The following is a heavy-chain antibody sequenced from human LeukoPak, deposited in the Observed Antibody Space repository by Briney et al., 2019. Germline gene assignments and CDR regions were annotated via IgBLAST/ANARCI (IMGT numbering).Heavy chain of an antibody. V-gene: IGHV1-2*02. J-gene: IGHJ3*02. CDR3: ARVGWYYDSSGYPGAFDI. CDR2: INPNSGGT. D-gene: IGHD3-22*01. CDR1: GYTFTGYY. Sequence: AASVKVSCKASGYTFTGYYMHWVRQAPGQGLEWMGWINPNSGGTNYAQKFQGRVTMTRDTSISTAYMELSRLRSDDTAVYYCARVGWYYDSSGYPGAFDIWGQGTMVTVSS.